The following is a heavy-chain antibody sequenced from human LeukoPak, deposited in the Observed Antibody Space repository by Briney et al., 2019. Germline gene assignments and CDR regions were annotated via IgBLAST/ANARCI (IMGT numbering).Heavy chain of an antibody. D-gene: IGHD3-3*01. V-gene: IGHV1-2*02. Sequence: ASVKASCKASGYTFTGYYMHWVRQAPGQGLEWMGWINPNSGGTNYAQKFQGRVTMTRDTSISTAYMELSRLRSDDTAVYYWARTYYDFWSGYYSSGDDDYWGQGTLVTVSS. CDR2: INPNSGGT. J-gene: IGHJ4*02. CDR3: ARTYYDFWSGYYSSGDDDY. CDR1: GYTFTGYY.